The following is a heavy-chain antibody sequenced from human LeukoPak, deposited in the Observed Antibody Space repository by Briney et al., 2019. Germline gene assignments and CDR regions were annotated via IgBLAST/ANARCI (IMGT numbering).Heavy chain of an antibody. J-gene: IGHJ4*02. CDR1: GYTFTSYA. Sequence: GASVKVSCKASGYTFTSYAMHWVRQAPGQRLEWMGWINAGNGNTKYSQRFQGRVTITRDTSASTAYMELSSLRSEDTAVYYCAREGGDHDFWSGYGPWCYWGQGTLVTVS. D-gene: IGHD3-3*01. CDR3: AREGGDHDFWSGYGPWCY. V-gene: IGHV1-3*01. CDR2: INAGNGNT.